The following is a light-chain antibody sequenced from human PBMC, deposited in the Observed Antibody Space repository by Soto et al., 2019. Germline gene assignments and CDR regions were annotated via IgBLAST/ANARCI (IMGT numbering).Light chain of an antibody. CDR1: QSLTGGY. Sequence: DIVLTQSPGTLSLSPGERATLSCRASQSLTGGYLAWFQQKPGQTPRLLIYSASNRDTGIPDRFSGSGSGTDFTLTISRLVPEDFVVYYCQQNGSLPITFGQGTRLEIK. V-gene: IGKV3-20*01. CDR3: QQNGSLPIT. J-gene: IGKJ5*01. CDR2: SAS.